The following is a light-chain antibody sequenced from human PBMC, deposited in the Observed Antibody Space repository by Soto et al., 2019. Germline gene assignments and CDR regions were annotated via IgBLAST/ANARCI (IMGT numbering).Light chain of an antibody. CDR2: STS. CDR3: QHFGRSPLT. Sequence: VLTQSPGTLSLSPGERATLSCRASQSVDRSDIAWYQQRPGQAPRLLIYSTSIRAAGIPDRFSVSGSGTDFSLTISRLEPEDVAVYYCQHFGRSPLTFGGGTKVESK. V-gene: IGKV3-20*01. J-gene: IGKJ4*01. CDR1: QSVDRSD.